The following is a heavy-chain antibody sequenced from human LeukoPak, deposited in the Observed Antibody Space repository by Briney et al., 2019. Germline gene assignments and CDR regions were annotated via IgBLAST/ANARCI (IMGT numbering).Heavy chain of an antibody. CDR2: INPSGGST. V-gene: IGHV1-46*01. D-gene: IGHD3-9*01. CDR1: GYTFTNYY. CDR3: ARGQQYYDILTGYYSGHYYYYYMDV. Sequence: ASVKVSCKASGYTFTNYYIHWVRQAPGQGLEWMGIINPSGGSTSYAQKFQGRVTMTRDMSTSTVYMELSSLRSEDTAVYYCARGQQYYDILTGYYSGHYYYYYMDVWGKGTTVTISS. J-gene: IGHJ6*03.